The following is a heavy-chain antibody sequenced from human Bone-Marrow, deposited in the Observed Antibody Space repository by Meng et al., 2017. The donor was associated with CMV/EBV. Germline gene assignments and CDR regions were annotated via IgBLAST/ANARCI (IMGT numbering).Heavy chain of an antibody. CDR2: IRFDGSKE. Sequence: GESLKISCVVSGFTFSTYGMHWVRQAPGKGLEWVAFIRFDGSKETYADSVKGRFTISRDNAKNRLYIQMHSLRVEDTAVYYCAKDSHKSGQLWFRGVDIWGQGTLVTVSS. D-gene: IGHD3-16*01. V-gene: IGHV3-30*02. J-gene: IGHJ4*02. CDR1: GFTFSTYG. CDR3: AKDSHKSGQLWFRGVDI.